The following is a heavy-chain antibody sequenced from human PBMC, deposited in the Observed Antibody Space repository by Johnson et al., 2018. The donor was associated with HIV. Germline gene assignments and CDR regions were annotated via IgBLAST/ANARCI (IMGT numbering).Heavy chain of an antibody. CDR1: GFTFSSYA. J-gene: IGHJ3*02. CDR2: ISYDGSNK. D-gene: IGHD3-9*01. CDR3: ARRPNHDILTGKGGAFDI. Sequence: VQLVESGGGVVQPGRSLRLSCAASGFTFSSYAMHWVRQAPGKGLEWVAVISYDGSNKYYAASVKGRFPISRDNSKNTLYLQMNSLRAEDTALYYCARRPNHDILTGKGGAFDIWGQGTMVTVSS. V-gene: IGHV3-30-3*01.